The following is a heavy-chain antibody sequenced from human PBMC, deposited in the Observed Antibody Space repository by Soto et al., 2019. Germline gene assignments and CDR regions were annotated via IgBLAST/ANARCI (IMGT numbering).Heavy chain of an antibody. CDR3: ASGDWNDADYYYGMDV. J-gene: IGHJ6*02. V-gene: IGHV3-21*01. Sequence: VGSLRLSCAASGFTFSSYSMNWVRQAPGKGLEWVSSISSSSSYIYYADSVKGRFTISRDNAKNSLYLQMNSLRAEDTAVYYCASGDWNDADYYYGMDVWGQGTTVTVSS. CDR1: GFTFSSYS. CDR2: ISSSSSYI. D-gene: IGHD1-1*01.